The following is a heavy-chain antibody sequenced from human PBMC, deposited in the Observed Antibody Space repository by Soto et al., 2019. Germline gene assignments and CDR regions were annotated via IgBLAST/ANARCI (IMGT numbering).Heavy chain of an antibody. D-gene: IGHD6-13*01. Sequence: PSDTLSLTCAVSGGCISSYYWSWIRQPPGKGLEWIGYIYYSGSTNYNPSLKSRVTISVDTSKNQFSLKLSSVTAADTAVYYCARVKQQLGYNWYDLWRQGPLVSGTS. V-gene: IGHV4-59*07. J-gene: IGHJ5*02. CDR3: ARVKQQLGYNWYDL. CDR1: GGCISSYY. CDR2: IYYSGST.